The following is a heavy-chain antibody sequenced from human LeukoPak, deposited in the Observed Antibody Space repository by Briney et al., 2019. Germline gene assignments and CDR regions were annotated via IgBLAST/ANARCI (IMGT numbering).Heavy chain of an antibody. Sequence: SETLSLTCAVYGGSFSGYYWSWIRQPPGKGLEWIGEINHSGSTNYNPSLKSRVTISVDTSKNQFSLKLSSMTAADTAVYYCARARAFPLYYFDYWGQGTLVTVSS. CDR3: ARARAFPLYYFDY. CDR2: INHSGST. V-gene: IGHV4-34*01. D-gene: IGHD2/OR15-2a*01. J-gene: IGHJ4*02. CDR1: GGSFSGYY.